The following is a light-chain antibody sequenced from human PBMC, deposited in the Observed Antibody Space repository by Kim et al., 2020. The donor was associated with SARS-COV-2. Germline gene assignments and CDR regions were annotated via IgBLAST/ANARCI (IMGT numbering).Light chain of an antibody. CDR2: DAS. J-gene: IGKJ5*01. V-gene: IGKV3-11*01. CDR3: QRRTNWPIT. Sequence: EIVLTQSPATLSLSPGERATLSCRASQNVGTYLAWYQQKPGQVPRLFIYDASNKASGIPARFSGSGSGTDFSPTISSLEPEDFAIYYCQRRTNWPITFGQGTRLEIK. CDR1: QNVGTY.